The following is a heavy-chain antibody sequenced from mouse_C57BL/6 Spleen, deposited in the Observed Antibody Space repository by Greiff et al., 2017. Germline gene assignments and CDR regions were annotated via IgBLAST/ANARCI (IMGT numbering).Heavy chain of an antibody. J-gene: IGHJ4*01. D-gene: IGHD3-2*02. V-gene: IGHV14-1*01. CDR3: TLDISGYPYAMDY. CDR1: GFNIKDYY. Sequence: VQLQQPGAELVRPGASVKLSCTASGFNIKDYYMHWVKQRPEQGLEWIGRIDPEDGDTAYAPKFQGQATMTADTSSNTAYLQLSSLTSEDTAVYYCTLDISGYPYAMDYWGQGTSVTVSS. CDR2: IDPEDGDT.